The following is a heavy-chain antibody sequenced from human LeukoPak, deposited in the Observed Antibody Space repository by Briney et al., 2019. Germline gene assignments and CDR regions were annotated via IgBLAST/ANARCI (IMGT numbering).Heavy chain of an antibody. CDR1: GFTFDDYG. Sequence: PGGSLRLSCAASGFTFDDYGMSWVRQAPGKGLEWVSGINWNGGSTGYADSVKGRFTISRDNSKNTLYLQMNSLRPEDTSVYYCARSPTSWYFDYWGQGTLVTVSS. CDR2: INWNGGST. J-gene: IGHJ4*02. D-gene: IGHD2-2*01. CDR3: ARSPTSWYFDY. V-gene: IGHV3-20*04.